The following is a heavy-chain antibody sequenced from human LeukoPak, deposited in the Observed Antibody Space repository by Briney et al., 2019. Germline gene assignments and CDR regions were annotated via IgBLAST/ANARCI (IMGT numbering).Heavy chain of an antibody. CDR1: GFTFDDYA. V-gene: IGHV3-9*01. Sequence: PGGSLRLSCAASGFTFDDYAMHWVRQAPGKGLEWVSGISWNSGSIGYADSVKGRFTISRDNSKNTPYLQMNSLRAEDTAVYYCAKGVGDFWSGYLSAWGQGTLVTVSS. CDR2: ISWNSGSI. J-gene: IGHJ5*02. D-gene: IGHD3-3*01. CDR3: AKGVGDFWSGYLSA.